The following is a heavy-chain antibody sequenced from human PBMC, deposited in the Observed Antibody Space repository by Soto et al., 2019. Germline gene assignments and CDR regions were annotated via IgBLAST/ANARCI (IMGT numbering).Heavy chain of an antibody. V-gene: IGHV3-66*01. D-gene: IGHD4-17*01. J-gene: IGHJ3*01. Sequence: ESGGGLVQPGGSLRLSCAASGFTVSSNYMSWVRQAPGKGLEWVSVIYSGGSTYYADSVKGRFTISRDNSKNTLYLQMNSLRAEDTAVYYCARAGTTVTTIFAFDLWGQGTMVTVSS. CDR1: GFTVSSNY. CDR2: IYSGGST. CDR3: ARAGTTVTTIFAFDL.